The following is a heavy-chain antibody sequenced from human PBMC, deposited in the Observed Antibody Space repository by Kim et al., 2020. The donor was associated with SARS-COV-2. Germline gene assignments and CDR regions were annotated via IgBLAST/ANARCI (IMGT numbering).Heavy chain of an antibody. V-gene: IGHV1-18*04. D-gene: IGHD2-2*01. CDR2: ISAYNGNT. Sequence: ASVKVSCKASGYTFTSYGISWVRQAPGQGLEWMGWISAYNGNTNYAQKLQGRVTMTTDTSTSTAYMELRSLRSDDTAVYYCARDSDIGYCSSTSCYRDTNFDYWGQGTLVTVSS. J-gene: IGHJ4*02. CDR1: GYTFTSYG. CDR3: ARDSDIGYCSSTSCYRDTNFDY.